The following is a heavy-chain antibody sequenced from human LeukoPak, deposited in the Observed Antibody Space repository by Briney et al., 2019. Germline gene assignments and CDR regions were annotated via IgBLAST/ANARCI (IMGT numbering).Heavy chain of an antibody. J-gene: IGHJ4*02. CDR2: ISSSGSST. D-gene: IGHD2-15*01. Sequence: GGSLRLSCAASGFTFSSYAMNWVRQAPGKGLEWVSSISSSGSSTYYPDSVEGRFTISRDNSKNTLYLQMNSLRAEDTAIYYCAKDHPRQGVTAHTPFDYWGQGSLVTV. CDR1: GFTFSSYA. CDR3: AKDHPRQGVTAHTPFDY. V-gene: IGHV3-23*01.